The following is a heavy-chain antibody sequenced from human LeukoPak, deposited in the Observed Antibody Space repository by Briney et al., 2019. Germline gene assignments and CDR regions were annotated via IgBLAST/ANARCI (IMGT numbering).Heavy chain of an antibody. CDR3: ARALWGYNYGIDY. CDR1: GGSFSGYY. Sequence: SETLSLTCAVYGGSFSGYYWGWIRQPPGKGLEWIATVYYSGSSYYNPSLKSRLTISVDTSKNQFSLKLTSVTAADTAVYYCARALWGYNYGIDYWGQGTLVTVSS. V-gene: IGHV4-34*01. D-gene: IGHD5-18*01. CDR2: VYYSGSS. J-gene: IGHJ4*02.